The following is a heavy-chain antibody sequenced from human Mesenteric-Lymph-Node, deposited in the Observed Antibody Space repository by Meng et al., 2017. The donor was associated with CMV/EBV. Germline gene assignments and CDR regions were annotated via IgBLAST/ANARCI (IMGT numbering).Heavy chain of an antibody. V-gene: IGHV4-59*01. D-gene: IGHD3-10*01. CDR1: GGSISSYY. CDR2: IYYSGST. Sequence: SETLSLTCTVSGGSISSYYWSWIRQPPGKGLEWIGYIYYSGSTNYNPSLKSRVTISVDTSKNQFSLKLSSVTAADTAVYYCARSGGINLVRGGAPDYWGQGTLVTVSS. J-gene: IGHJ4*02. CDR3: ARSGGINLVRGGAPDY.